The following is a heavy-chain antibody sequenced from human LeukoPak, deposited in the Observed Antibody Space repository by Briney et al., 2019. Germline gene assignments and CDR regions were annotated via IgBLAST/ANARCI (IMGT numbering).Heavy chain of an antibody. V-gene: IGHV4-59*01. J-gene: IGHJ6*02. Sequence: SETLSLTCTVSGGSISSYYWSWIRQPPGKGLEWIGYIYYSGSTNYNPSLKSRVTISVDTSKNQFSLKLSSVTAADTAVYYCARDVVRENYYYYGMDVWGQGTTVTVSS. CDR1: GGSISSYY. D-gene: IGHD3-10*01. CDR2: IYYSGST. CDR3: ARDVVRENYYYYGMDV.